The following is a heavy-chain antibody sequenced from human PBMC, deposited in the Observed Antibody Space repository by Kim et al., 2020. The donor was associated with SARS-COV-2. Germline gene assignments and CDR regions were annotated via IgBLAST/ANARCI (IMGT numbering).Heavy chain of an antibody. V-gene: IGHV1-8*01. CDR1: GYTFTSYD. CDR3: ARGKEVRGLWFDP. J-gene: IGHJ5*02. D-gene: IGHD3-10*01. Sequence: ASVKVSCKASGYTFTSYDINWVRQATGQGLEWMGWMNPNSGNTGYAQKFQGRVTMTRNTSISTAYMELSSLRSEDTAVFYCARGKEVRGLWFDPWGQGTLVTVSS. CDR2: MNPNSGNT.